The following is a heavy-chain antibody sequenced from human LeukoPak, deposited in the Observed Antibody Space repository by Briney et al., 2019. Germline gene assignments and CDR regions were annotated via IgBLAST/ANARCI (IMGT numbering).Heavy chain of an antibody. CDR3: ARAQNYYDSSGSSDAFDT. D-gene: IGHD3-22*01. CDR2: IIPILGIA. CDR1: GGTFSSCA. J-gene: IGHJ3*02. Sequence: SVKVSCKASGGTFSSCAISWVRQAPGQGLEWMGRIIPILGIANYAQKFQGRVTITADKSTTTAYMELSSLRSEDTAVYYCARAQNYYDSSGSSDAFDTWGQGTMVTVSS. V-gene: IGHV1-69*04.